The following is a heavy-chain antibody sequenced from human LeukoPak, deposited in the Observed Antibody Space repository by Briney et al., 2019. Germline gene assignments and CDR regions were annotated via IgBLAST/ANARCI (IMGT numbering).Heavy chain of an antibody. D-gene: IGHD1-26*01. V-gene: IGHV3-30*18. Sequence: TGGSLRLSCAASGFTFSSYGMHWVRQAPGKGLEWVAVISYDGSNKYYADSVKGRFTISRDNSKNTLYLQMNSLRAEDTAVYYCAKDEAKRSFYSDYWGQGTLVTVSS. CDR2: ISYDGSNK. CDR1: GFTFSSYG. CDR3: AKDEAKRSFYSDY. J-gene: IGHJ4*02.